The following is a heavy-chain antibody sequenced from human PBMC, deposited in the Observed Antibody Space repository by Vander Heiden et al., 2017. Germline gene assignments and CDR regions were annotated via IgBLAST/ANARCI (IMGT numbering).Heavy chain of an antibody. V-gene: IGHV3-33*01. Sequence: QVQLVESGGGVVQPGGSLRLSCAASGFPFIRYAMHWVRQAPGKGLQWVTGIWNEGSKTYYADSVKGRFTISRDNSKNIMYLQMSSLRAEGTAVDYCTFIDFWGQGTLVTVSS. CDR3: TFIDF. CDR1: GFPFIRYA. CDR2: IWNEGSKT. J-gene: IGHJ4*02.